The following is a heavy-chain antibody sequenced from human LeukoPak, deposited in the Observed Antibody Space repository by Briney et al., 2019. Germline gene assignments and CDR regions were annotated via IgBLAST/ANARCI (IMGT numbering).Heavy chain of an antibody. V-gene: IGHV3-30*03. CDR1: GFTFSSYG. J-gene: IGHJ4*02. Sequence: PGRSLRLSCAASGFTFSSYGMHWVRQAPGKGLEWVAVISYDGSNKYYADSVKGRFTISRDNSKNTLYLQMNSLRAEDTAVYYCARGSGYSRNYYFDYWGQGTLVTVSS. D-gene: IGHD3-22*01. CDR3: ARGSGYSRNYYFDY. CDR2: ISYDGSNK.